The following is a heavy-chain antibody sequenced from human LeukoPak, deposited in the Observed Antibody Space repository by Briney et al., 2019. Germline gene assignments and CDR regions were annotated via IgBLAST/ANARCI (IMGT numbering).Heavy chain of an antibody. CDR2: TSGSGSST. J-gene: IGHJ5*02. D-gene: IGHD6-19*01. Sequence: TGGSLRLYCTASGFTFSNYAMSWVRQAPGKGLEWVSATSGSGSSTNYADSVKGRFTISRDNSKNTLYLHMNSLRAEDTAIYYCARGSSIAVAGTNWFDPWGQGTLVTVSS. V-gene: IGHV3-23*01. CDR3: ARGSSIAVAGTNWFDP. CDR1: GFTFSNYA.